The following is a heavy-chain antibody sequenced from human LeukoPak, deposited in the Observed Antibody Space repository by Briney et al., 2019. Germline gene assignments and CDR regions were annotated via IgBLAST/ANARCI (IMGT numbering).Heavy chain of an antibody. D-gene: IGHD2-2*01. Sequence: SETLSLTCTVSGGSISSGNYYWSWIRQPPGKGPEWIGYIYYSGTTYYNPSLKSRVTISVDTSKNQFSLKLNSVTAADTAMYYCARELGYCRSSSCPPWGQGTLVTVSS. J-gene: IGHJ5*02. CDR1: GGSISSGNYY. CDR3: ARELGYCRSSSCPP. CDR2: IYYSGTT. V-gene: IGHV4-30-4*08.